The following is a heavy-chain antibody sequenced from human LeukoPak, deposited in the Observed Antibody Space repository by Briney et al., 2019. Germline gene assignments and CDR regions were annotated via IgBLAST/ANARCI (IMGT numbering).Heavy chain of an antibody. Sequence: QPGGSLRLSCAASGFTFSSYAMSWVRQAPGKGLEWVSTIRGSGGSTYYAESVKGRVVMSRDNSKNTLYLQMNSLSAEDTAVYYCAQAPTTATTPTWFDPWGQGTLVTASS. CDR1: GFTFSSYA. V-gene: IGHV3-23*01. CDR3: AQAPTTATTPTWFDP. D-gene: IGHD1-1*01. J-gene: IGHJ5*02. CDR2: IRGSGGST.